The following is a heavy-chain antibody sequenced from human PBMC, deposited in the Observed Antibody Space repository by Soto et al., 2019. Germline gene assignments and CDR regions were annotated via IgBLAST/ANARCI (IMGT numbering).Heavy chain of an antibody. V-gene: IGHV1-3*01. J-gene: IGHJ6*02. Sequence: QVQLVQSGAEVNKPGASVEVSCKASGYTFTSYAMHWVRQAPGQRLEWMGWINAGNGNTKYSQKFQGRVTITRDTSASTAYMELSSLRSEDTAVYYCARCGGYSGYEGGYYYGMDVWGQGTTVTVSS. CDR2: INAGNGNT. D-gene: IGHD5-12*01. CDR1: GYTFTSYA. CDR3: ARCGGYSGYEGGYYYGMDV.